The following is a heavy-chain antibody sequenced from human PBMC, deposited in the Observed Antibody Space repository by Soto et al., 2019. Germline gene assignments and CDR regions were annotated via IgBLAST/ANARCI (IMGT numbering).Heavy chain of an antibody. CDR2: ISTYNGNT. Sequence: ASVKVSCKASGYTFTTFGISWVRQAPGQGLEWMGWISTYNGNTNYAQKVQGRLTMTTGTSTSTAYMELRSLTSDDTAVYYCARGFCSSSSCDNWFDPWGQGTLVTVS. J-gene: IGHJ5*02. V-gene: IGHV1-18*01. CDR1: GYTFTTFG. CDR3: ARGFCSSSSCDNWFDP. D-gene: IGHD2-2*01.